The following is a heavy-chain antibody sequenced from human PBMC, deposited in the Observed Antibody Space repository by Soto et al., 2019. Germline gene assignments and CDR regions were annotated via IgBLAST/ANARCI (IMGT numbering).Heavy chain of an antibody. CDR3: ARSLCSSTSCYGGDWFDP. CDR2: IYYSGST. CDR1: GGSISSSSYY. Sequence: SETLSLTCTVSGGSISSSSYYWGWIRQPPGKGLEWIGSIYYSGSTYYNPSLKSRVTISVDTSKNQFSLKLSSVTAADTAVYYCARSLCSSTSCYGGDWFDPWGQGTLVTVSS. V-gene: IGHV4-39*01. D-gene: IGHD2-2*01. J-gene: IGHJ5*02.